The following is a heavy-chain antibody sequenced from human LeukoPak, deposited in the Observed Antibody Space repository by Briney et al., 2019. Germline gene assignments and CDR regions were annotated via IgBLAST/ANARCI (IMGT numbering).Heavy chain of an antibody. V-gene: IGHV3-15*01. CDR2: IKSKTDGGTT. CDR3: TTPGGARRWSGYYISSY. Sequence: GGSLRLSCAASGFTFSNAWMSWVRQAPGKGLEWVGRIKSKTDGGTTDYAAPVKGRLTISRDDSKNTLYLQMNSLKTEDTAVYYCTTPGGARRWSGYYISSYWGQGTLVTVSS. D-gene: IGHD3-3*01. J-gene: IGHJ4*02. CDR1: GFTFSNAW.